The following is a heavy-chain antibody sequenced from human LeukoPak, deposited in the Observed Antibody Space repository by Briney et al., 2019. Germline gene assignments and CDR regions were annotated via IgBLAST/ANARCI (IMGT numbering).Heavy chain of an antibody. V-gene: IGHV4-30-4*01. Sequence: PSQTLSLTCTVSGGSISSGDYYWSWIRQPPGKGLEWIGYIYYSGSTYYNPSLKSRVTISVDTSKSQFSLKLSSVTAADTAVYYCARQRGDTAMVTPYYYYGMDVWGQGTTVTVSS. CDR1: GGSISSGDYY. CDR2: IYYSGST. CDR3: ARQRGDTAMVTPYYYYGMDV. D-gene: IGHD5-18*01. J-gene: IGHJ6*02.